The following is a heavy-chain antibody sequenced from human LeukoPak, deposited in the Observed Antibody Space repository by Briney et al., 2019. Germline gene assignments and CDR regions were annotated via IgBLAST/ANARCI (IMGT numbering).Heavy chain of an antibody. CDR3: ARRSGTYSDFDY. Sequence: GASVKVSCKASGYTFSSFGISWVRQAPGQGLEWMGGISTDKGNTNHAQKFQGRVTMTTDTSTSTAYMELRSLRSDDTAVYYCARRSGTYSDFDYWGHGTLVTVSS. V-gene: IGHV1-18*01. J-gene: IGHJ4*01. CDR1: GYTFSSFG. CDR2: ISTDKGNT. D-gene: IGHD1-26*01.